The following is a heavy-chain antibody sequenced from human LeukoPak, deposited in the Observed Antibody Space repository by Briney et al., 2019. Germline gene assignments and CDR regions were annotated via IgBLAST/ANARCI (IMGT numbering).Heavy chain of an antibody. J-gene: IGHJ4*02. D-gene: IGHD3-10*01. CDR3: ARDRGTRWFGPIDF. CDR1: GFTFSNYG. CDR2: IWNDGNND. Sequence: GRSLRLSCAASGFTFSNYGMHWVRQAPGKGLEWVAVIWNDGNNDYHADSVKGRFTISRDNSKNTLLLRMNSLRAEDTAVYYCARDRGTRWFGPIDFWGLGTLVTVSS. V-gene: IGHV3-33*01.